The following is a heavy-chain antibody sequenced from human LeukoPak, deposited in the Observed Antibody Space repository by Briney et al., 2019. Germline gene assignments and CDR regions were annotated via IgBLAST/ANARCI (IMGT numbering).Heavy chain of an antibody. CDR2: IYSGGST. V-gene: IGHV3-53*01. J-gene: IGHJ4*02. Sequence: SGGSLRLSCAASGFTVSSNYMSWVRQAPGKGLEWVSVIYSGGSTYYADSVKGRFTISRDNSKNTLYLQMNSLRAEVTAVYYCARDPHNGSYYGGDYWGQGTLVTVSS. D-gene: IGHD1-26*01. CDR3: ARDPHNGSYYGGDY. CDR1: GFTVSSNY.